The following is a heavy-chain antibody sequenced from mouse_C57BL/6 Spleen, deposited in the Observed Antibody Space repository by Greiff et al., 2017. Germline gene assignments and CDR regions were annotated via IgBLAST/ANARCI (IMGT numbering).Heavy chain of an antibody. D-gene: IGHD1-1*01. CDR1: GYTFTSYW. J-gene: IGHJ2*01. V-gene: IGHV1-69*01. CDR3: ARSGSFDY. CDR2: IDPSDSYT. Sequence: VQLQQPGAELVMPGASVKLSCKASGYTFTSYWMHWVKQRPGQGLEWIREIDPSDSYTNYNQKFKGKATLTADKSSSTAYMQLSSLTTEDSAVDYYARSGSFDYWGQGTTLTVSS.